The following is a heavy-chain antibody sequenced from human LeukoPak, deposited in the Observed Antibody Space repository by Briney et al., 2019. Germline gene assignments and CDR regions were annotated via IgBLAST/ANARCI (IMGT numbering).Heavy chain of an antibody. CDR1: GGSISSGGYY. CDR3: ARNLGYCNSTSCSAEYFQH. J-gene: IGHJ1*01. CDR2: IYYSGST. Sequence: SQTLSLTCTVSGGSISSGGYYWSWIRQHPGKGLEWIGYIYYSGSTYYNPSLKSRVTISVDTSTNQFSLKLSSVTAADTAVYYCARNLGYCNSTSCSAEYFQHWGQGTLVTVSS. D-gene: IGHD2-2*01. V-gene: IGHV4-31*03.